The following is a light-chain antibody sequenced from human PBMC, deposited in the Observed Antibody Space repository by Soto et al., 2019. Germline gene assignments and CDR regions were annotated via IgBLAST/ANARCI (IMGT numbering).Light chain of an antibody. Sequence: QSALTQVASVSGSHGQSITISCTGTGSDVGGYDYFSWYQQHTGKAPKLMIYNVNYRPSGVSDRFSGSKSCDTASLTISGLQAEDEANYYCISYTNSKTVVFGGGTKLTVL. CDR3: ISYTNSKTVV. CDR2: NVN. V-gene: IGLV2-14*03. CDR1: GSDVGGYDY. J-gene: IGLJ2*01.